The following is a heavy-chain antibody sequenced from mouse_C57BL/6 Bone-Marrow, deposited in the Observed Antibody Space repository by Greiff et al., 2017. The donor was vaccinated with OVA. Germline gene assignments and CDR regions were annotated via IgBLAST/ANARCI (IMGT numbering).Heavy chain of an antibody. V-gene: IGHV5-12*01. J-gene: IGHJ1*03. CDR2: ISNGGGST. Sequence: EVKVVESGGGLVQPGGSLKLSCAASGFTFSDYYMYWVRQTPEKRLEWVAYISNGGGSTYYPDTVKGRFTISRDNAKNTLYLQMSRLKSEDTAMYYCARQGVYYDYRWYWYFDVWGTGTTVTVSS. D-gene: IGHD2-4*01. CDR3: ARQGVYYDYRWYWYFDV. CDR1: GFTFSDYY.